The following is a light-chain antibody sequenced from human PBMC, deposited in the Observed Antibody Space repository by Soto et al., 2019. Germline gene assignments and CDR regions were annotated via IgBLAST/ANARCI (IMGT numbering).Light chain of an antibody. CDR1: QSVSNTY. V-gene: IGKV3D-20*02. CDR3: QQRSTWLYT. Sequence: EIVLTQSPATLSLSPGERATLSCGASQSVSNTYLAWYQHKPGLAPRLLVYHASSRATGIPARFSGSGSGRDFTLTITSLEPEDFAVYYCQQRSTWLYTFGQGTKLEV. CDR2: HAS. J-gene: IGKJ2*01.